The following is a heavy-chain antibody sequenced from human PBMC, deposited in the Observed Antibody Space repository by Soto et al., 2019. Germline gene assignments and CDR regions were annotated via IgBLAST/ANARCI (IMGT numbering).Heavy chain of an antibody. D-gene: IGHD3-16*02. CDR2: IHHSGIT. Sequence: SETLSLTCSVSGGSVNDGNFYWNWIRQSPGKGLEWIGYIHHSGITNYNPSLKSRVTISVDTSKNEFSLKLSSVTAADTAVYYCARGLPMGALPSHFHYWGQGTQVTVSS. CDR3: ARGLPMGALPSHFHY. J-gene: IGHJ4*02. CDR1: GGSVNDGNFY. V-gene: IGHV4-61*01.